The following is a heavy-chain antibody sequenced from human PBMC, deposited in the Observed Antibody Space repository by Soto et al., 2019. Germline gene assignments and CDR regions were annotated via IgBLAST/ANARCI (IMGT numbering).Heavy chain of an antibody. J-gene: IGHJ4*02. CDR1: GGSISSYY. V-gene: IGHV4-59*01. Sequence: QVQLQESGPGLVKPSETLSLTCTVSGGSISSYYWSWIRQPPGKGLEWIGYIYYSGSTNYNPSLKSRFTISVDTSKNQFSLKLSSVTAADTAVYYCARDRGSSGYLWDYWGQGTLVTVSS. CDR3: ARDRGSSGYLWDY. D-gene: IGHD3-22*01. CDR2: IYYSGST.